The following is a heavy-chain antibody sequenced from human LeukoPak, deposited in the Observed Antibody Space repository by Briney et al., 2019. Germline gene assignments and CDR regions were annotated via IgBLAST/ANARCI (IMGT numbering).Heavy chain of an antibody. Sequence: GGSLRLSCAVSGFTFSSYVMSWVRQAPGKGLEWVSAISGSGGSTYYADSVKGRFTISRDNSKNTLYLQMNSLRAEDTAVYYCARTLGYCSSTSCYAPFGYWGQGTLVTVSS. D-gene: IGHD2-2*01. CDR2: ISGSGGST. CDR1: GFTFSSYV. CDR3: ARTLGYCSSTSCYAPFGY. J-gene: IGHJ4*02. V-gene: IGHV3-23*01.